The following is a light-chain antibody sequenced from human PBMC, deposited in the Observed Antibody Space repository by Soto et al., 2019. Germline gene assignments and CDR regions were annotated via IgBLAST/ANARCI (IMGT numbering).Light chain of an antibody. Sequence: QSVLPQPASVSGSPGQSITISCTGTSSDVGGYNYVSWYQQHPGKAPKLMIYDVSNRPSGVSNRFSGSKSGNTASLTNSGLQAEDEADYYCSSYTSSSTRVVGGGTKLTVL. CDR2: DVS. CDR3: SSYTSSSTRV. V-gene: IGLV2-14*03. J-gene: IGLJ2*01. CDR1: SSDVGGYNY.